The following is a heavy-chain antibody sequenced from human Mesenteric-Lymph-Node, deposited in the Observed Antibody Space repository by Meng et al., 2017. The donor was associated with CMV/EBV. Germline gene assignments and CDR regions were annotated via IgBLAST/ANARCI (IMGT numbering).Heavy chain of an antibody. CDR2: INPNTGGT. CDR3: ARDQYSSSWERANFDY. CDR1: YIFTTYY. J-gene: IGHJ4*02. Sequence: YIFTTYYRHWVRQAPGQGLEWMGRINPNTGGTNYAQKFQGRVTMTRDTPISTAYMELSRLRSDDTAVYYCARDQYSSSWERANFDYWGQGTLVTVSS. D-gene: IGHD6-13*01. V-gene: IGHV1-2*06.